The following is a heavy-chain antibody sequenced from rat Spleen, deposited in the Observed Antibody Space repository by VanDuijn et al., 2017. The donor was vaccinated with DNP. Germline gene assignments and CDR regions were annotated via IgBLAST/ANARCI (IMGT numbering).Heavy chain of an antibody. Sequence: VQLKESGPGLVQPSQTLSLTCTVSGFPLTSYHVHWVRQPPGKGLEWMGVMWSAGDTSYNSPLKSRLTITRDTSKSQVFLKMNSLQSEDTATYYCVRLVGFGPAYWGQGTLVT. V-gene: IGHV2-32*01. CDR3: VRLVGFGPAY. CDR2: MWSAGDT. CDR1: GFPLTSYH. D-gene: IGHD1-12*02. J-gene: IGHJ3*01.